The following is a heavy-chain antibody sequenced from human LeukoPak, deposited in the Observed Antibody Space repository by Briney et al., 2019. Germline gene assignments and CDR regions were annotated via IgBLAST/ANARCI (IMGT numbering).Heavy chain of an antibody. CDR2: INHSGST. CDR1: GGAFSGYY. Sequence: SETLSLTCAVYGGAFSGYYWSWIRQPPGKGLEWIGEINHSGSTNYNPSLKSRVTISVDTSKNQFSLKLSSVTAADTAVYYCARGRTGVVVVPAARYYMDVWGKGTTVTVSS. V-gene: IGHV4-34*01. D-gene: IGHD2-2*01. J-gene: IGHJ6*03. CDR3: ARGRTGVVVVPAARYYMDV.